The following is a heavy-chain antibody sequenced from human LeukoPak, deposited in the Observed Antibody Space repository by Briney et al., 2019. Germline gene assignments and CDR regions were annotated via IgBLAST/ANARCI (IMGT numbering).Heavy chain of an antibody. Sequence: SETLSLTCTVSGGSISSYYWSWIRQPPGKGLEWIGYIYYSGSTNYNPSLKSRVTISVDTSKNQFSLKLSSVTAADTAVYYCASTTYGECGDYSDYWGQGTLVTVSS. D-gene: IGHD3-10*01. J-gene: IGHJ4*02. V-gene: IGHV4-59*01. CDR2: IYYSGST. CDR1: GGSISSYY. CDR3: ASTTYGECGDYSDY.